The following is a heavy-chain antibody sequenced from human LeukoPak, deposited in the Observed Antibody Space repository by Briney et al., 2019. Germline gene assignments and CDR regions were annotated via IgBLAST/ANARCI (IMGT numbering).Heavy chain of an antibody. CDR2: IYHSGST. J-gene: IGHJ4*02. V-gene: IGHV4-38-2*02. CDR3: ARDPVAVAGTYDY. D-gene: IGHD6-19*01. CDR1: GYSISSGYY. Sequence: SETLSLTCAVSGYSISSGYYWGWIRQPPGKGLEWIGSIYHSGSTYYNPSHKSRVTISVDTSKNQFSLKLSSVTAADTAVYYCARDPVAVAGTYDYWGQGTLVTVSS.